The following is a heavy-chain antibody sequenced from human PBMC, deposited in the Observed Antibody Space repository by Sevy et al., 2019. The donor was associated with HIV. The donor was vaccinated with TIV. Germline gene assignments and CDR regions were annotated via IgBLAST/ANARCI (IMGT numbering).Heavy chain of an antibody. Sequence: GGSLRLSCAASGFTFSSYWMHWVRQAPGKGLVWVSRINSDGSSTSYADSVKGRFTISRDNAKNTLYLQMNSPRAEDTAVYYCAREKDGYKLDYWGQGTLVTVSS. J-gene: IGHJ4*02. V-gene: IGHV3-74*01. CDR1: GFTFSSYW. D-gene: IGHD5-12*01. CDR2: INSDGSST. CDR3: AREKDGYKLDY.